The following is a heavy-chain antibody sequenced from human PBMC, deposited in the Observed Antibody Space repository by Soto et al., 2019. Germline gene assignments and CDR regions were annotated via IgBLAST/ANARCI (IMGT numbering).Heavy chain of an antibody. V-gene: IGHV3-30-3*01. J-gene: IGHJ3*01. CDR2: ISYDGSNK. Sequence: QVQLVESGGGVVQPGRSPRLSCAASGFTFSSYTMHWVRQAPGKGLEWVTLISYDGSNKYYADSVKGRFTISRDNSKNXLYLQMNSLRAEDTAVYYCARNASFDWLSTDTFDVWGQGTMVTVSS. CDR1: GFTFSSYT. CDR3: ARNASFDWLSTDTFDV. D-gene: IGHD3-9*01.